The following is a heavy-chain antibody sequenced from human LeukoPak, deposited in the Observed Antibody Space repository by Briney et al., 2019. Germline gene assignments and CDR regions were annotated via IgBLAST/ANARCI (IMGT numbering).Heavy chain of an antibody. CDR2: IYYSGST. Sequence: SETLSLTCTVSGGSISSSSYYWGWIRQPPGKGLEWIGSIYYSGSTYYNPSLKSRVTISVDTSKNQFSLKLSSVTAADTAVYYCARLRGTAMDRSFDYWGQGTLVTVSS. V-gene: IGHV4-39*07. CDR1: GGSISSSSYY. D-gene: IGHD5-18*01. CDR3: ARLRGTAMDRSFDY. J-gene: IGHJ4*02.